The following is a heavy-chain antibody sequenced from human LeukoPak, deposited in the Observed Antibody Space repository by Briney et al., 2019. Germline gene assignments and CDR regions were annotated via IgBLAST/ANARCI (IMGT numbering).Heavy chain of an antibody. CDR1: GYTFTSYW. CDR2: IYAGDFDT. Sequence: GESLKISCKGFGYTFTSYWIAWVRQMPGKGLEWMGIIYAGDFDTRYSPSFQGQVTISADKSINTAYLQWSNLEASDTAMYYCARRYASSDWYYFDYWGQGTLVTVSS. J-gene: IGHJ4*02. CDR3: ARRYASSDWYYFDY. V-gene: IGHV5-51*01. D-gene: IGHD6-13*01.